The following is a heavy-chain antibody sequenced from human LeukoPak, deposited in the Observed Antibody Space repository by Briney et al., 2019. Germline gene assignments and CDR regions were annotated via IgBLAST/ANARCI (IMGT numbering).Heavy chain of an antibody. CDR3: ARGYGSGSYWLDY. CDR2: IYYSGST. J-gene: IGHJ4*02. D-gene: IGHD3-10*01. V-gene: IGHV4-59*01. Sequence: SETLSLTCTVSGGSISSYYWSWIRQPPGEGLEWIGYIYYSGSTNYNPSLKSRVTISVDTSKNQFSLKLSSVTAADTAVYYCARGYGSGSYWLDYWGQGTLVTVSS. CDR1: GGSISSYY.